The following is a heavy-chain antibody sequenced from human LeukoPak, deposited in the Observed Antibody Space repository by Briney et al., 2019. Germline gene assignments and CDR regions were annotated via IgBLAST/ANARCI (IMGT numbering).Heavy chain of an antibody. V-gene: IGHV5-51*01. D-gene: IGHD2-15*01. Sequence: GESLKISCKGSGYSFTSYWIGWVRQMPGKGLEWMGIIYPGDSDTRYSPSFQGQVTISADKSISTAYLQWSSLKASDTAMYYCARARVVVAARHAWFDPWGQGTLVTVSS. CDR3: ARARVVVAARHAWFDP. CDR1: GYSFTSYW. J-gene: IGHJ5*02. CDR2: IYPGDSDT.